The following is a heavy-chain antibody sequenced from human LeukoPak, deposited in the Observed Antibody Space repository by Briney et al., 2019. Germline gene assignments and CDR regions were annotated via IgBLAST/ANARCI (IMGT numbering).Heavy chain of an antibody. CDR2: ISYDGTNK. Sequence: PGGSLRLSCAASRFTFSTYAMHWVRQAPGKGLEWVAVISYDGTNKNHADSVKGRFTISRDNSKNTLYLQMNSLRAEDTAVYYCTRGPGYQDSSYLDYWGQGTLVTVSS. CDR3: TRGPGYQDSSYLDY. V-gene: IGHV3-30*04. J-gene: IGHJ4*02. CDR1: RFTFSTYA. D-gene: IGHD3-22*01.